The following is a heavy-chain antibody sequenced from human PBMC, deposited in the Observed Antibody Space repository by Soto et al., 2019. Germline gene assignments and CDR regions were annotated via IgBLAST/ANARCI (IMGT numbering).Heavy chain of an antibody. J-gene: IGHJ6*02. V-gene: IGHV4-59*01. Sequence: SETLSLTCTVSGGSISSYYWSWIRQPPGKGLEWIGYIYYSGSTNYNPSLKSRVTISVDTSKNQFSLKLSSVTAADTAVYYCAREEGATHYYGMDVWGQGTTVTVSS. CDR2: IYYSGST. CDR1: GGSISSYY. D-gene: IGHD1-26*01. CDR3: AREEGATHYYGMDV.